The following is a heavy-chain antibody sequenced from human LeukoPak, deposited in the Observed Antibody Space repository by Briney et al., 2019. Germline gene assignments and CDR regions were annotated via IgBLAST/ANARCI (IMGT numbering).Heavy chain of an antibody. CDR1: GGSISSTSYH. CDR2: IYYSGST. D-gene: IGHD5-18*01. CDR3: ARLLSPYNYGVTNDYYYMDV. Sequence: PSETLSLTCTVYGGSISSTSYHWGWIRQPPGKGLEWIGNIYYSGSTYYNPSLKSRVTISVDTSKNQFSLRLGSVTAADTAVYYCARLLSPYNYGVTNDYYYMDVWGKGTTVTVSS. J-gene: IGHJ6*03. V-gene: IGHV4-39*01.